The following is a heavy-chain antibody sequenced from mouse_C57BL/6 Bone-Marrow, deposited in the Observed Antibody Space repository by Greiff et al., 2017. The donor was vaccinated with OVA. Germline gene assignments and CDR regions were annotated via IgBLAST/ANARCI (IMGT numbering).Heavy chain of an antibody. CDR3: TEYYYGSSYWFAY. Sequence: EVQGVESGGGLVQPGGSMKLSCVASGFTFSNYWMNWVRQSPEKGLEWVAQIRLKSDNYASHYAESGKGRFTITRDDSKSSVYMQMNNLRAEDTGIYYCTEYYYGSSYWFAYWGQGTLVTVSA. D-gene: IGHD1-1*01. J-gene: IGHJ3*01. V-gene: IGHV6-3*01. CDR2: IRLKSDNYAS. CDR1: GFTFSNYW.